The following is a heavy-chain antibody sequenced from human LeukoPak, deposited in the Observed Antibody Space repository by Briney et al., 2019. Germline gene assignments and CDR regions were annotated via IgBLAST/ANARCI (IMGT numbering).Heavy chain of an antibody. CDR2: IYTSGST. Sequence: SETLSLTCTVSGGSISSYYWSWIRQPAGKGLEWIGRIYTSGSTNYNPSPKIRVTMSVDTSKNQFSLKLRSVTAADTAVYYCARAAPQTIFGVVTHKRVYFDYWGQGTLVTVSS. D-gene: IGHD3-3*01. J-gene: IGHJ4*02. V-gene: IGHV4-4*07. CDR3: ARAAPQTIFGVVTHKRVYFDY. CDR1: GGSISSYY.